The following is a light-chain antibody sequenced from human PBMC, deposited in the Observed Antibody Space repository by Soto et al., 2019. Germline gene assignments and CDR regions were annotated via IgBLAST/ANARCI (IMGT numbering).Light chain of an antibody. CDR2: DNN. V-gene: IGLV1-51*01. J-gene: IGLJ2*01. CDR3: GTWDNSLSARL. CDR1: SSNIGNNY. Sequence: QSVLTQPPSVSAAPGQKVTISCSGSSSNIGNNYVSWYQQLPGTAPKVLIYDNNKRPSGIPDRFSGSKSGTSATLDITGLQTGDEADYYCGTWDNSLSARLFGGGTKLTVL.